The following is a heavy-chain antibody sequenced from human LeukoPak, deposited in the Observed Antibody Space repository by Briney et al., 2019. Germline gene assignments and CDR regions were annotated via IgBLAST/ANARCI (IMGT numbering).Heavy chain of an antibody. V-gene: IGHV4-31*03. D-gene: IGHD3-3*01. Sequence: SQTLSLTCTVFGGSISSGGYYWSWIRQHPGKGLEWIGYIYYSGSTYYNPSLKSRVTISVDTSKNQFSLKLSSVTAADTAVYYCARAGGFFSPFGYWGQGTLVTVSS. CDR2: IYYSGST. CDR3: ARAGGFFSPFGY. CDR1: GGSISSGGYY. J-gene: IGHJ4*02.